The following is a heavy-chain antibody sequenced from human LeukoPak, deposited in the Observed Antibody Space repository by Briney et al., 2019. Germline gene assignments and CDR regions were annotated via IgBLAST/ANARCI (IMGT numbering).Heavy chain of an antibody. CDR2: ISYDGSNK. Sequence: GGSLRLSCAASGFTFSSYAVNWVRQAPGKGLEWVAVISYDGSNKYYADSVKGRFTISRDNSKNTLYLQMNSLRAEDTAVYYCARDRAGTFDYWGQGTLVTVSS. D-gene: IGHD3-10*01. V-gene: IGHV3-30-3*01. J-gene: IGHJ4*02. CDR3: ARDRAGTFDY. CDR1: GFTFSSYA.